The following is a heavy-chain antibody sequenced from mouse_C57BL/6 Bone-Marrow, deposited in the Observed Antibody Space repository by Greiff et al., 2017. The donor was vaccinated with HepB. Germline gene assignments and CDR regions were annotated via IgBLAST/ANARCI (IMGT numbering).Heavy chain of an antibody. J-gene: IGHJ2*01. V-gene: IGHV1-69*01. Sequence: QVQLKQPGAELVMPGASVKLSCKASGYTFTSYWMHWVKQRPGQGLEWIGEIDPSDSYTNYNQKFKGKSTLTVDKSSSTAYMQLSSLTSEDSAVYYCARGSYDFDFWGQGTTLTVSA. CDR3: ARGSYDFDF. D-gene: IGHD1-1*02. CDR1: GYTFTSYW. CDR2: IDPSDSYT.